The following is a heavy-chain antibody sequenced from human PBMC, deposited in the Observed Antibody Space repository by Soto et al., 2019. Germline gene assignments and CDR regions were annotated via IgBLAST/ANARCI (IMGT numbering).Heavy chain of an antibody. CDR1: GFTFSCYG. Sequence: GGSLRLSCAPSGFTFSCYGMHWVRQSPGKGLEWVALIWFDGTNKYYADSVKGRFTISRDNSKNTLYLQMNSLRAEDTAVYYCARLYSSGWYFDYWGHGTLVTVSS. CDR3: ARLYSSGWYFDY. V-gene: IGHV3-33*01. D-gene: IGHD6-19*01. J-gene: IGHJ4*01. CDR2: IWFDGTNK.